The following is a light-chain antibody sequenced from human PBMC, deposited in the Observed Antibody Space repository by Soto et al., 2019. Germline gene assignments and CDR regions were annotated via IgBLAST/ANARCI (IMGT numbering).Light chain of an antibody. CDR3: YSYAGGLSGV. CDR1: SSDVGGYKY. J-gene: IGLJ3*02. V-gene: IGLV2-11*01. CDR2: DVS. Sequence: QSALTQPRSVSGSPGQSVTIYCTGSSSDVGGYKYVSWYQQHPGKAPKLMIFDVSERPSGVPARFSGSKSGNTASLTISGLQAEDEAEYHCYSYAGGLSGVFGGGTKLTVL.